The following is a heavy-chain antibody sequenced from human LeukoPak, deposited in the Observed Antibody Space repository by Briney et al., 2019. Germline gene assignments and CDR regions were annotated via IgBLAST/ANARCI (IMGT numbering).Heavy chain of an antibody. Sequence: ASVKVSCKTSGYPFTKWEINWVRQATGQGLEWMGWMNPNSGNTGYAQKFQGRVTMTRNTSISTAYMELSSLRSEDTAVYYCARGQRWLQSLGYWGQGTLVTVSS. V-gene: IGHV1-8*01. D-gene: IGHD5-24*01. CDR3: ARGQRWLQSLGY. CDR2: MNPNSGNT. CDR1: GYPFTKWE. J-gene: IGHJ4*02.